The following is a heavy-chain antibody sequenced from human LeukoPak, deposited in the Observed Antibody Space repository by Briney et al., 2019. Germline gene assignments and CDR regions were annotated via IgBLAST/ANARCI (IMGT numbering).Heavy chain of an antibody. J-gene: IGHJ4*02. V-gene: IGHV3-23*01. CDR2: ISGSSGST. CDR3: ARGAHIVVVTPGPR. Sequence: GGSLRLSCAASGFTFRNYAMSWVRQAPGKGLEWVSAISGSSGSTYYADSVKGRFTISRDNAKNSLYLQMNSLRAEDTAVYYCARGAHIVVVTPGPRWGQGTLVTVSS. CDR1: GFTFRNYA. D-gene: IGHD2-21*02.